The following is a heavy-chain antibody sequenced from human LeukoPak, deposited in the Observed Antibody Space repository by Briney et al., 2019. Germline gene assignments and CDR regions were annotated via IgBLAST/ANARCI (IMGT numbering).Heavy chain of an antibody. V-gene: IGHV6-1*01. CDR1: GDSVSSNSAA. CDR3: ARDIFPRITMVRGVRATHNWFDP. Sequence: SQPLSLTCAISGDSVSSNSAAWNWIRPSPSRGLEWLGRTYYRSKCYNDYAVSVKSRKTINPDTSKNQLSLQLNSVTPEDTAVYYCARDIFPRITMVRGVRATHNWFDPWGQGTLVTVSS. J-gene: IGHJ5*02. CDR2: TYYRSKCYN. D-gene: IGHD3-10*01.